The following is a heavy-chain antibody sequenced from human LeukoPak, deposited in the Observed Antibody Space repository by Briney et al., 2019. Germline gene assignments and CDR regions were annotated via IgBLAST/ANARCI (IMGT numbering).Heavy chain of an antibody. J-gene: IGHJ5*02. V-gene: IGHV1-69*13. CDR3: ARDVWGSSWYDNTGGWSDP. CDR1: GGTFSSYA. Sequence: SVKVSCKASGGTFSSYAISWVRQAPGQGLEWMGGIIPIFGTANYAQKFQGRVTITADESTSTAYMELSSPRSEDTAVYYCARDVWGSSWYDNTGGWSDPWGQGTLVTVSS. CDR2: IIPIFGTA. D-gene: IGHD6-13*01.